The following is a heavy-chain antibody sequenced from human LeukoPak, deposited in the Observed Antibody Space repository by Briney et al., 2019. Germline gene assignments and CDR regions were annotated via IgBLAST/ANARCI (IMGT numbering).Heavy chain of an antibody. D-gene: IGHD6-19*01. J-gene: IGHJ3*02. CDR2: IHSGGGT. Sequence: PGGSLRLSCAASGFTFSSYAMSWVRQAPGKGLEWVSIIHSGGGTYYADSVKGRFTLSRDNSKNTLYLQMDSLRAEDTAVYYCARASYSSGWPDAFDMWGQGTMVTVSS. CDR1: GFTFSSYA. CDR3: ARASYSSGWPDAFDM. V-gene: IGHV3-66*01.